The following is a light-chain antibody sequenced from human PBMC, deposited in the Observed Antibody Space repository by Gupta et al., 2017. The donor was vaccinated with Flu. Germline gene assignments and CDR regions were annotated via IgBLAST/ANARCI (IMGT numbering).Light chain of an antibody. V-gene: IGLV4-69*01. CDR3: QSWGTGPVV. J-gene: IGLJ3*02. CDR2: VKSDGTY. CDR1: SGHSTYA. Sequence: QLVLTQSPSASASLGASVTLTCTLSSGHSTYAIAWHQQQPEKGPRYLMKVKSDGTYNTGDGIPHRFSGTSSAAQRYLTISSLQAEDEDYYYCQSWGTGPVVFGGGTKLTVL.